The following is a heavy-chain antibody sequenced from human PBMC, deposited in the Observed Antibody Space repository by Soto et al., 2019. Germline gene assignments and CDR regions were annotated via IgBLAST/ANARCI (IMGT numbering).Heavy chain of an antibody. CDR1: GDSISSYY. J-gene: IGHJ4*02. CDR3: ARDDSLRYFLI. CDR2: IYHSGSA. D-gene: IGHD3-9*01. V-gene: IGHV4-59*01. Sequence: SETLSLTCSVSGDSISSYYWSWIRQPPGKGLEWIGYIYHSGSATYNPSRKSRVTMSVDTSKNQFSLKLTSVTAADTAVYYCARDDSLRYFLIWGQGTLVTVSS.